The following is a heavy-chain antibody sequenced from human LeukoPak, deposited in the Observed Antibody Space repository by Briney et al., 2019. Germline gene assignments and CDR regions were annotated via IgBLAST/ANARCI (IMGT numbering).Heavy chain of an antibody. J-gene: IGHJ5*02. Sequence: GGSLRLSCAASGFTVSSDYMSWVRQAPGKGLEWVSVIYSGGSTYYADSVKGRFTISRDKSKNTVYLQMNSLRFEDTAMYFCARNWFDPWGQGTLVTVSS. CDR3: ARNWFDP. CDR2: IYSGGST. V-gene: IGHV3-53*05. CDR1: GFTVSSDY.